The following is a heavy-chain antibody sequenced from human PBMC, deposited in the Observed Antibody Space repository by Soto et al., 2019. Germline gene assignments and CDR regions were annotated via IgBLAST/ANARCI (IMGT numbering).Heavy chain of an antibody. CDR2: INPSGGST. Sequence: ASVKVSCKASGHTFTSYYMHWVRQAPGQGLEWMGIINPSGGSTSYAQKFQGRVTMTRDTSTSTVYMELSSLRSEDTAVYYCASSQPTTIFGVVIIARPYYYYYGMDVWGQGTTVTVSS. CDR1: GHTFTSYY. V-gene: IGHV1-46*01. D-gene: IGHD3-3*01. CDR3: ASSQPTTIFGVVIIARPYYYYYGMDV. J-gene: IGHJ6*02.